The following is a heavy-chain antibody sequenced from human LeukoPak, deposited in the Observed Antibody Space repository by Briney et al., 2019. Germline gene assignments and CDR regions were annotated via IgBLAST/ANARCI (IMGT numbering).Heavy chain of an antibody. CDR1: GFTFSSYW. D-gene: IGHD5-18*01. J-gene: IGHJ4*01. V-gene: IGHV3-74*01. Sequence: PGGSLTLSCAASGFTFSSYWMHWVRHAPGKGLVWVSRINTDGNIINNADSVKGRFTISRDNAKNTLYLQMNSLRAEDTAVYYCARDTYSYGRTFDYWGHGTLVTVSS. CDR2: INTDGNII. CDR3: ARDTYSYGRTFDY.